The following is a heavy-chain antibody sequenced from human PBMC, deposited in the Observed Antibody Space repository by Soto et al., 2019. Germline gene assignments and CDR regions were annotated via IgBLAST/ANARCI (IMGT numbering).Heavy chain of an antibody. CDR1: GDIVSSKSAA. V-gene: IGHV6-1*01. Sequence: SQPLSLTCALSGDIVSSKSAAWNLIRQSPSRGLEWLGRTYYRSKWYNDYAVSVKSRITINPDTSKNTLYLQMKSLRAEDTAVYYCARDPPATRHGMDVWGQGTTVTVSS. CDR3: ARDPPATRHGMDV. J-gene: IGHJ6*02. CDR2: TYYRSKWYN.